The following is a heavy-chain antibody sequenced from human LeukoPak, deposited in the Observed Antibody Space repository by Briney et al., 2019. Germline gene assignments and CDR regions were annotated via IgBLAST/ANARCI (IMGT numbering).Heavy chain of an antibody. D-gene: IGHD2-15*01. CDR1: AFTFSDHS. V-gene: IGHV3-48*04. CDR2: ISSSGSTT. J-gene: IGHJ4*02. Sequence: GGSLRLSCAASAFTFSDHSMSWVRQAPGKGLEWISYISSSGSTTYYADSVKGRFTISRDNAKNSLYLQMNSLRAEDTAVYYCARGYCSGGSCYFDYWGQGTLVTVSS. CDR3: ARGYCSGGSCYFDY.